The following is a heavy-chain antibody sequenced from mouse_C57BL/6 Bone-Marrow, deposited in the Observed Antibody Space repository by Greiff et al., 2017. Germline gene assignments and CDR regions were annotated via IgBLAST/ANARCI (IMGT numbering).Heavy chain of an antibody. J-gene: IGHJ4*01. D-gene: IGHD1-1*01. CDR2: INYDGSST. CDR3: ARDRRDYYGSSPYAMDY. CDR1: GFTFSDYY. V-gene: IGHV5-16*01. Sequence: EVMLVESEGGLVQPGSSMKLSCTASGFTFSDYYMAWVRQVPEKGLEWVANINYDGSSTYYLDSLKSRFIISRDNAKNILYLQMSHLKSEDTAMYYCARDRRDYYGSSPYAMDYWGQGTSVTVSS.